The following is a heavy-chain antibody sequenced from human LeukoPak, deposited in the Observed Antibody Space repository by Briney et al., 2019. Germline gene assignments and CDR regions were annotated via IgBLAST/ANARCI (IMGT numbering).Heavy chain of an antibody. CDR1: GDSVSSNSAA. D-gene: IGHD3-16*01. CDR3: ARGQNYAFDY. V-gene: IGHV6-1*01. J-gene: IGHJ4*02. CDR2: TYYRSKWII. Sequence: SQTLSLTCGISGDSVSSNSAAWTWIRQSPSRGLEWLGRTYYRSKWIIEYAVSVKGRIIINSDTAKNQVSLQLDSVTPEDTAVYFCARGQNYAFDYWGQGTLVTVSS.